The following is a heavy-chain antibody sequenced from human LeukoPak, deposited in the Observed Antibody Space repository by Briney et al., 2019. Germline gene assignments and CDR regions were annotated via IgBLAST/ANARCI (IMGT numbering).Heavy chain of an antibody. J-gene: IGHJ5*02. D-gene: IGHD3-10*01. CDR2: IYYSGST. CDR1: GGSISSYY. CDR3: AGTSITMVRGVIIPFDP. V-gene: IGHV4-59*01. Sequence: SETLSLTCTVSGGSISSYYWSWIRQPPGKGLEWIGYIYYSGSTNYNLSLKSRVTISVDTSKNQFSLKLSSVTAADTAVYYCAGTSITMVRGVIIPFDPWGQGTLVTVSS.